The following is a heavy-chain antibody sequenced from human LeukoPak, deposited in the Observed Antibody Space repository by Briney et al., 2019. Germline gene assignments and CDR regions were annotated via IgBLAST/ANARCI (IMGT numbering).Heavy chain of an antibody. D-gene: IGHD5-18*01. CDR1: GFTFSSYS. J-gene: IGHJ4*02. CDR3: ARVYSYGTELDY. Sequence: GGSLRLSCAASGFTFSSYSMNWVRQAPGKGLEWVSSISSSSSYIYYADSVKGRFTISIDNVKNSLYLQMNSLRAEDTAVYYCARVYSYGTELDYWGQGTLVTVSS. V-gene: IGHV3-21*01. CDR2: ISSSSSYI.